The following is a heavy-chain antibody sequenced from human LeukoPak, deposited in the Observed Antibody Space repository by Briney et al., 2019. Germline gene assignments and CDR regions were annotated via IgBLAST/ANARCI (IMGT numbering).Heavy chain of an antibody. CDR1: GFSITGGYY. D-gene: IGHD3-16*01. Sequence: PSETLSPTCAVSGFSITGGYYWGWIRQPPGKGLEWIGSAYHGGKTYYNPSLKSRVSILIDTSKDQFSLRLTSLTATDTAVYYCARLEGGYWFDYWGRGTLVTVSS. V-gene: IGHV4-38-2*01. J-gene: IGHJ4*02. CDR3: ARLEGGYWFDY. CDR2: AYHGGKT.